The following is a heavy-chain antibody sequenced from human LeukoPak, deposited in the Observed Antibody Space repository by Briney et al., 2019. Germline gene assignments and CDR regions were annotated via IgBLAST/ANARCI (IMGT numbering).Heavy chain of an antibody. CDR3: ARAVSSGWLTGHFDY. D-gene: IGHD6-19*01. CDR2: IYSSGTT. CDR1: GGSISGYY. V-gene: IGHV4-59*01. Sequence: SETLSLTCTVSGGSISGYYWSWIRQPPGKGLEWIGYIYSSGTTNYNPSLKSQITISLDTSKNQFSLKLSSVTAADTAVYYCARAVSSGWLTGHFDYWGQGTLVTVSS. J-gene: IGHJ4*02.